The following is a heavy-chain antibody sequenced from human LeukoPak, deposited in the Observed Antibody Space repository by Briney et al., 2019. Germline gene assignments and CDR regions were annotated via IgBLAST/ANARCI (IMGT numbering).Heavy chain of an antibody. V-gene: IGHV3-23*01. CDR3: ARNPRGYFDWLHDY. Sequence: GGSLRLSCAASGFTFSNYAMSWVRQAPGKGLEWVSAISGSGGSTYYADSVKGRFTISRDNSKNTLYLQMNSLRAEDTAVYYCARNPRGYFDWLHDYWGQGTLVTVSS. CDR1: GFTFSNYA. D-gene: IGHD3-9*01. CDR2: ISGSGGST. J-gene: IGHJ4*02.